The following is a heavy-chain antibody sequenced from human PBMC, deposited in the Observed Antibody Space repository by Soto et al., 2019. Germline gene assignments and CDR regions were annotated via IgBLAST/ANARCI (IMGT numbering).Heavy chain of an antibody. CDR1: GFTFTTYA. V-gene: IGHV3-23*01. CDR3: AKSLLMVYAIRNDY. J-gene: IGHJ4*02. D-gene: IGHD2-8*01. Sequence: EVQLLESGGGLLKPGGSLRLSCAASGFTFTTYAMSWVRQAPGKGLEWVSGIGGSGGNTYYADSVKGRFTISRDNSKNTLYLQMNCLRAEDTAVYFCAKSLLMVYAIRNDYWGQGTLVTVSS. CDR2: IGGSGGNT.